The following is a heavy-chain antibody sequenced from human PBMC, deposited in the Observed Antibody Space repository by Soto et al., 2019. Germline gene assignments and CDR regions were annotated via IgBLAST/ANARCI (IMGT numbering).Heavy chain of an antibody. D-gene: IGHD6-13*01. CDR2: MYYSGST. CDR3: ARGYRQSGYSSSWVFDY. V-gene: IGHV4-31*03. CDR1: GGSINSGGYY. J-gene: IGHJ4*02. Sequence: QVQLRESGPGLVKPSQTLSLTCTVSGGSINSGGYYWNWIRQHPGKVVEWIGYMYYSGSTYYNPFLRSRVIISADTSENHSSLKLSSVTAADTAVYFCARGYRQSGYSSSWVFDYWGQGTLVNVSS.